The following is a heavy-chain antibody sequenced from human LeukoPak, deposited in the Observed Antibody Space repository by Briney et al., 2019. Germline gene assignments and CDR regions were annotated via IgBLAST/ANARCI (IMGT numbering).Heavy chain of an antibody. Sequence: MPSETLSLTCTVSGGSISSHYWSWIRQSPGRGLEWIGFIYYTGTTRYNPSLRGRVTMSVDSSRNHFSLKLTSMTAADTALYYCARLLNNDSAGDPDTFDMWGQGTMVTVSS. CDR2: IYYTGTT. V-gene: IGHV4-59*11. CDR3: ARLLNNDSAGDPDTFDM. CDR1: GGSISSHY. J-gene: IGHJ3*02. D-gene: IGHD2-21*02.